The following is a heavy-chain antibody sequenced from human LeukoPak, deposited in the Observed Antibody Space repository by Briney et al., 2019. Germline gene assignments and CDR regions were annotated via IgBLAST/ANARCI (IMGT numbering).Heavy chain of an antibody. Sequence: GGSLKISCKGSGYSFTSYWIGWVRQMPGKGLEWMGIIYPGDSDTRYSPSFQGQVTISADKSISTAYLQWSSLKASDTAMYYCARHGYYDSSGHRWFDPWGQGTLVTVSS. D-gene: IGHD3-22*01. J-gene: IGHJ5*02. CDR3: ARHGYYDSSGHRWFDP. CDR1: GYSFTSYW. CDR2: IYPGDSDT. V-gene: IGHV5-51*01.